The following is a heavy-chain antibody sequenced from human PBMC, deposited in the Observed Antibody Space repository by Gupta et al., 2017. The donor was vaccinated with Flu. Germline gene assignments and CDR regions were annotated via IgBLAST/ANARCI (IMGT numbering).Heavy chain of an antibody. Sequence: DYYMSWIRQARGRGLEWVSYISSSGQDIYYADSVKGRFTISRDNVKNSLYLQMNTRRAEDTAVYDCARDYGSGNYPDAFDIWGQGTMGTVSS. J-gene: IGHJ3*02. CDR2: ISSSGQDI. D-gene: IGHD3-10*01. CDR3: ARDYGSGNYPDAFDI. V-gene: IGHV3-11*01. CDR1: DYY.